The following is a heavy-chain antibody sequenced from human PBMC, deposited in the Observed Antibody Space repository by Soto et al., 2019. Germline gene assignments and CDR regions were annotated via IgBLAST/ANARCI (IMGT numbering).Heavy chain of an antibody. CDR2: IYHSGST. V-gene: IGHV4-4*02. D-gene: IGHD3-3*01. Sequence: SETLSLTCAVSGGSISSSNWWSWVRRPPGKGLEWIGEIYHSGSTNYNPSLKSRVTISVDKSKNQFSLKLSSVTAADTAVYYCARDQGRITIFGVVEPPGGGMDVWGQGTTVTVSS. J-gene: IGHJ6*02. CDR3: ARDQGRITIFGVVEPPGGGMDV. CDR1: GGSISSSNW.